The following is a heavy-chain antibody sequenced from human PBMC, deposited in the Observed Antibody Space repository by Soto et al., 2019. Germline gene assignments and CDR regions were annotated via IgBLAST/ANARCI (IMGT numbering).Heavy chain of an antibody. V-gene: IGHV1-24*01. D-gene: IGHD5-12*01. CDR1: GYTLTELS. CDR3: ATEMATTLYYYYGMDV. CDR2: FDPEDGEK. Sequence: GASVKVSCKVSGYTLTELSMHWVRQAPGKGLEWMGGFDPEDGEKIYAQKFQGRVTMTEDTSTDTAYMELSSLRSEDTAVYYCATEMATTLYYYYGMDVWGQGTTVTVSS. J-gene: IGHJ6*02.